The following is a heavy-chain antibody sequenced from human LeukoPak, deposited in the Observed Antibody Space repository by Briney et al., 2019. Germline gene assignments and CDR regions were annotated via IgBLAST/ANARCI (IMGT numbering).Heavy chain of an antibody. CDR1: GFTFRNYW. CDR3: GYTNNFYH. D-gene: IGHD3-16*02. V-gene: IGHV3-7*02. CDR2: INQDGSQK. J-gene: IGHJ4*02. Sequence: GGSLRLSCEASGFTFRNYWMNWVRQAPGKGLEWVANINQDGSQKHFVGSVKGRFTISRDNAKNSLSLQMNSLRAEDAAVYYCGYTNNFYHWGQGTLVVVSS.